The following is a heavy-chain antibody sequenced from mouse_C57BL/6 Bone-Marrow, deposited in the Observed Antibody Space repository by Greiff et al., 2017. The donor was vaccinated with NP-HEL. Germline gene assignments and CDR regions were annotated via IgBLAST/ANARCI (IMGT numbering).Heavy chain of an antibody. CDR1: GYTFTSYN. J-gene: IGHJ1*03. D-gene: IGHD2-12*01. CDR2: IYPGNGDT. V-gene: IGHV1-12*01. Sequence: QVQLQQSGAELVRPGASVKMSCKASGYTFTSYNMHWVKQTPRQGLDWIGAIYPGNGDTSYNQKFKGKATLTVDTSSSTAYMQLSSLTSEDSAVYCGARYHYTWDFDDWGTGTTVTVSS. CDR3: ARYHYTWDFDD.